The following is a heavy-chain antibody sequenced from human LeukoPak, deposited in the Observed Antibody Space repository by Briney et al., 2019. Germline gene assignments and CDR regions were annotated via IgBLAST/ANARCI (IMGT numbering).Heavy chain of an antibody. D-gene: IGHD2-15*01. CDR3: ARGPYRVALDY. Sequence: GESLRLSCAASGFTFSSYWIHWVRQAPGKGLVWVSRINSDGSSTSYADSVKGRFTISRDNAKNTLYLQMNSLRAEDTAVYYCARGPYRVALDYWGQGTLVTVSS. V-gene: IGHV3-74*01. CDR1: GFTFSSYW. J-gene: IGHJ4*02. CDR2: INSDGSST.